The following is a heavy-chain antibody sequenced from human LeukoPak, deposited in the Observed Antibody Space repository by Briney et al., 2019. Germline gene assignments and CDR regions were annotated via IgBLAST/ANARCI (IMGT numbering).Heavy chain of an antibody. D-gene: IGHD4-11*01. CDR1: GGSISSYY. CDR2: IYYSGST. V-gene: IGHV4-59*12. Sequence: SETLSLTCTVSGGSISSYYWSWIRQPPGKGLEWIGYIYYSGSTNYNPSLKSRVTISVDTSKNQFSLKLSSVTAAGTAVYYCASTGPYYYYYYMDVWGKGTTVTVSS. J-gene: IGHJ6*03. CDR3: ASTGPYYYYYYMDV.